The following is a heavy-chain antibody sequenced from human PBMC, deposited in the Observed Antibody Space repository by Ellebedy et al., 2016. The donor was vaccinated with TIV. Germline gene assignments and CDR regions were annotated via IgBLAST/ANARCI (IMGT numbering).Heavy chain of an antibody. V-gene: IGHV4-39*07. CDR1: GGSISSSGSY. CDR3: ASAYPRYSSGWLHAFDI. D-gene: IGHD6-19*01. CDR2: IYYSGST. Sequence: MPSETLSLTCTVSGGSISSSGSYWDWIRQPPGKGLEWTGSIYYSGSTHYNPSLKSRVIIAVDTSKNKFSLKLSSVTAADTAVYHCASAYPRYSSGWLHAFDIWGQGTLVTVSS. J-gene: IGHJ3*02.